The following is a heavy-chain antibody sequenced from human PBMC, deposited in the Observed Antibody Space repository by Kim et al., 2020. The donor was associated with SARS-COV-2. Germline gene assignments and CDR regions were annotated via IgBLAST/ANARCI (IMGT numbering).Heavy chain of an antibody. CDR3: AKEHPSSGWPAFDS. CDR1: GFTFSSRA. V-gene: IGHV3-23*01. J-gene: IGHJ4*02. CDR2: INNGGNP. D-gene: IGHD6-19*01. Sequence: GGSLRLSCVASGFTFSSRAMSWVRQTPEKGLEWVASINNGGNPYYADSVQGRFTVPRDITKATPYYQMNSLRDEDSALYYCAKEHPSSGWPAFDSWGQGTLVSVSS.